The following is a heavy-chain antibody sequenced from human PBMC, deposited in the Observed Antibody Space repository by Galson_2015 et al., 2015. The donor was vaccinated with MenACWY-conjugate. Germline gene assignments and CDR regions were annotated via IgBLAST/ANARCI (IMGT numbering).Heavy chain of an antibody. J-gene: IGHJ3*02. D-gene: IGHD1-14*01. V-gene: IGHV3-23*01. CDR2: ISGSGANT. Sequence: SLRLSCAASGFTFASYAMSWVRQAPGKGLEWVSGISGSGANTYYTDSVKGRFTISRDTSKNTLYLQMVSLRAEDTAVYYCAKGQGAFPDNAFDIWGHGTMVTVSS. CDR3: AKGQGAFPDNAFDI. CDR1: GFTFASYA.